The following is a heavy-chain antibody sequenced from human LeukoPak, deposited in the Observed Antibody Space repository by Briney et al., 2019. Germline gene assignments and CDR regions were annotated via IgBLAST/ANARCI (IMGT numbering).Heavy chain of an antibody. Sequence: KPSETLSLTCTVSGGSISSYYWSWIRQPPGKGLEWIGYIYHSGSAYYNPSLKSRVTISVDTSKNQFSLNLSSVTAADTAVYYCASTLIKDDAFDVWGQGTMVTVSS. V-gene: IGHV4-59*12. D-gene: IGHD3-22*01. J-gene: IGHJ3*01. CDR2: IYHSGSA. CDR1: GGSISSYY. CDR3: ASTLIKDDAFDV.